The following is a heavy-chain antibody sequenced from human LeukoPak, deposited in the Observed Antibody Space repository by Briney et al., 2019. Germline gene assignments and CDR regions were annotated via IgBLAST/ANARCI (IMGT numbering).Heavy chain of an antibody. Sequence: PSETLFLTCTVSGGSISNYYWSWIRQPPGKGLEWIAYIDYRGSTTYNPSLKSRVTISVDTSRNQFSLKLSSVTAADTAVYYYARSRSGYSYDHAAFDIWGQGTMVTVSS. D-gene: IGHD5-18*01. CDR3: ARSRSGYSYDHAAFDI. CDR1: GGSISNYY. V-gene: IGHV4-59*01. CDR2: IDYRGST. J-gene: IGHJ3*02.